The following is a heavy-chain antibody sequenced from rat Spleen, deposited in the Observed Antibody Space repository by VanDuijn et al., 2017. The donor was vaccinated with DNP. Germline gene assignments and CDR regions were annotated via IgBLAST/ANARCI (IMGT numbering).Heavy chain of an antibody. V-gene: IGHV5-22*01. CDR1: GFTFSYYD. CDR3: ARWNSGHFDY. Sequence: EVQLVESGGGLVQPGRSLKLSCTASGFTFSYYDMAWVRQAPTKGLEWVAYIRYDGGYTKYGDSVKGRFTISRDNAKNTLYLQMNSLRSEDMATYYCARWNSGHFDYWGQGVMVSVSS. J-gene: IGHJ2*01. CDR2: IRYDGGYT. D-gene: IGHD4-3*01.